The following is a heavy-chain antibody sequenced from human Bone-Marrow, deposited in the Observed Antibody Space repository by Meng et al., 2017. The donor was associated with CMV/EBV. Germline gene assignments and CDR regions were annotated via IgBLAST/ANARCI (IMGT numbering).Heavy chain of an antibody. J-gene: IGHJ4*02. CDR1: GGSISSSSYY. Sequence: SETLSLTCTVSGGSISSSSYYWGWIRQPPGKGLEWIGSIYYSGSTYYNPSLKSRVTISEDTSKNQFSLKLSSVTAADTAVYYCARSYCSSTSCYANLFDYWGQGTLVPVSS. CDR3: ARSYCSSTSCYANLFDY. D-gene: IGHD2-2*01. CDR2: IYYSGST. V-gene: IGHV4-39*07.